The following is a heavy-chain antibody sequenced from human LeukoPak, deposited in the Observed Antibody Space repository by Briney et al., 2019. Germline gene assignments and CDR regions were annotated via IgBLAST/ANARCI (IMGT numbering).Heavy chain of an antibody. J-gene: IGHJ5*02. Sequence: GGSLGLSCAASGSTFSSYSMNWFRQAPGKGLEWVSYISSSSSTIYYADSVKGRFTISRDNSKNTLYLQMNSLRAEDTAVYYCARGIGYCSSTSCSNWFDPWGQGTLVTVSS. D-gene: IGHD2-2*01. V-gene: IGHV3-48*01. CDR3: ARGIGYCSSTSCSNWFDP. CDR2: ISSSSSTI. CDR1: GSTFSSYS.